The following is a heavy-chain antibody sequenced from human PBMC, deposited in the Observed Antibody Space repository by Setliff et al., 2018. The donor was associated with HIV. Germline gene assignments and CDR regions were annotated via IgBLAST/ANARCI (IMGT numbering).Heavy chain of an antibody. CDR3: ARCPSNHLTEAGKKTFYYYYMDV. Sequence: PSETLSLTCTVSGGSIIINDYYWGWIRQSPGKGLEWIGSIVYSGTTYYNVSLESRVTISVDTSKNQFSLKLSSVTAADTALYYCARCPSNHLTEAGKKTFYYYYMDVWGKGTTVTAP. V-gene: IGHV4-39*01. CDR2: IVYSGTT. CDR1: GGSIIINDYY. D-gene: IGHD6-13*01. J-gene: IGHJ6*03.